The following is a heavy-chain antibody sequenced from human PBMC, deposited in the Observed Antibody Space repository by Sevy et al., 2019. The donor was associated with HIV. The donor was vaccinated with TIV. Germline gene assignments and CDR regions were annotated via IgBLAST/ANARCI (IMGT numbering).Heavy chain of an antibody. Sequence: SGTLSLTCTVSGGSISSGSYYWSWIRQPAGKGLEWIGRIYTSGSTNYNPSLKSRVTISVDTSKNQFSLKLSSVTAADTAVYYCARECLDGDFYYYYYMDVWGKGTTVTVSS. CDR3: ARECLDGDFYYYYYMDV. J-gene: IGHJ6*03. CDR1: GGSISSGSYY. D-gene: IGHD4-17*01. V-gene: IGHV4-61*02. CDR2: IYTSGST.